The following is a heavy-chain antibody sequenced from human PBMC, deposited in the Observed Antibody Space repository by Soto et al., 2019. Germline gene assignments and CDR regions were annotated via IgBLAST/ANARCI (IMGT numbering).Heavy chain of an antibody. V-gene: IGHV1-8*01. Sequence: ASVKVSCKASGYTFTSYDIYWVRQATGQGLEWMGWMSPNTGNSGYARKFQGRVTMTSDTSISTAHMELSSLRSEDTAVYYCARRAETNGWNGFGADKYYFDFWGQGTLVTVSS. J-gene: IGHJ4*02. D-gene: IGHD1-1*01. CDR2: MSPNTGNS. CDR1: GYTFTSYD. CDR3: ARRAETNGWNGFGADKYYFDF.